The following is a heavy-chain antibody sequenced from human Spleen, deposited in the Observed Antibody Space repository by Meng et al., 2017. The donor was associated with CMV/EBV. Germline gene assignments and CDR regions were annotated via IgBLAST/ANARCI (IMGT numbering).Heavy chain of an antibody. Sequence: SSHGTSGDRQVSGRGMVWVSRINSDRSSETHADIVEGRFKIYRDEEKNTLYLEMNSLRAEATAVYHCARERGFGDYWGQGALVTVSS. CDR2: INSDRSSE. CDR3: ARERGFGDY. J-gene: IGHJ4*02. D-gene: IGHD3-3*01. V-gene: IGHV3-74*01. CDR1: SSHG.